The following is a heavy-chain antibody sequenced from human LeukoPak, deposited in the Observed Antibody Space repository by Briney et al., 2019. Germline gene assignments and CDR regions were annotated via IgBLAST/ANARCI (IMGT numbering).Heavy chain of an antibody. V-gene: IGHV4-39*07. CDR3: ARVWSLYECYFDY. J-gene: IGHJ4*02. D-gene: IGHD3-16*02. Sequence: KTSETLSVTCTVSGGSISSSSYYWGWIRQPPGKGLEWIGSIYYRGSTYYNPSLKSRVTISVDTSKNQFSLKLSSVTAADTAVYYCARVWSLYECYFDYWGQGTLVTVSS. CDR1: GGSISSSSYY. CDR2: IYYRGST.